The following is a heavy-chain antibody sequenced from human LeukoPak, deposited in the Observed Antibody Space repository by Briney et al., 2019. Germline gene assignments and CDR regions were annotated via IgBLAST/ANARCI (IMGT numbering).Heavy chain of an antibody. CDR1: GGSISSYY. D-gene: IGHD1-26*01. J-gene: IGHJ6*02. CDR3: ARGFLGLNGGV. Sequence: KPSETLSLTCTVSGGSISSYYWSWIRQPPGKGLEWIGEINHNGTTSSNPSLKSRVTISVDTSRSRFSLELNSATAADMAVYYCARGFLGLNGGVWGQGTTVTVSS. V-gene: IGHV4-34*01. CDR2: INHNGTT.